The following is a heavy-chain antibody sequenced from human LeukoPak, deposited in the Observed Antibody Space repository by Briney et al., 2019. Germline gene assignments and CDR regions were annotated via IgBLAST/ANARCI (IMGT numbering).Heavy chain of an antibody. CDR2: ITPNSGGT. Sequence: ASVKVSCKASGYTFTTYNIHWVRQAPSQGREWMGWITPNSGGTNYAQKFQGRVTTTRDTYITTAYLELSRRRSDDTAEYSWARGRGGGYFDFWGQETLVTVSS. CDR3: ARGRGGGYFDF. D-gene: IGHD2-15*01. J-gene: IGHJ4*02. V-gene: IGHV1-2*02. CDR1: GYTFTTYN.